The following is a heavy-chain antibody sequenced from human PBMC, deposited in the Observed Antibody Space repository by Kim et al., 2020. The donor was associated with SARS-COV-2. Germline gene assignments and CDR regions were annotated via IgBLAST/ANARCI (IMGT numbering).Heavy chain of an antibody. J-gene: IGHJ6*02. Sequence: ASVKVSCKASGYTFTSYAMQWVRQAPGQRLEWMGWINTVNGDTKYSQNFQGRVTITRDTSARTAYMELSSLRSEDTAVYYCARGYLDWSGREIYGMDVWGQGTTVTVSS. CDR3: ARGYLDWSGREIYGMDV. V-gene: IGHV1-3*04. CDR1: GYTFTSYA. D-gene: IGHD3-9*01. CDR2: INTVNGDT.